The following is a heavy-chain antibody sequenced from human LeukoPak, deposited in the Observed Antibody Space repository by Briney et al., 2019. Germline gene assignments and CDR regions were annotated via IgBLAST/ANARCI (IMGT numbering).Heavy chain of an antibody. CDR3: ARNGYSNYAFDY. D-gene: IGHD4-11*01. CDR2: IYHSGST. CDR1: GGFISSGGYY. J-gene: IGHJ4*02. Sequence: PSQTLSLTCTVSGGFISSGGYYWSWIRQPPGKGLEWIGYIYHSGSTYYNPSLKSRVTISVDRSKNQFSLKLSSVTAADTAVYYCARNGYSNYAFDYWGQGTLVTVSS. V-gene: IGHV4-30-2*01.